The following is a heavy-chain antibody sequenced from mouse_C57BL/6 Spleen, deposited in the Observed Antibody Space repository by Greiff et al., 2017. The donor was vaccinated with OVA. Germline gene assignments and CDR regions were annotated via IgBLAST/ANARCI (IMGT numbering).Heavy chain of an antibody. CDR2: INPNNGGT. CDR1: GYTFTDYY. D-gene: IGHD1-1*01. J-gene: IGHJ2*01. Sequence: VQLQQSGPELVKPGASVKISCKASGYTFTDYYMNWVKQSHGKSLEWIGDINPNNGGTSYNQKFKGKATLTVDKSSSTAYMELRSLTSEDSAVYYCARGDGSSHFDYWGQGTTLTVSS. CDR3: ARGDGSSHFDY. V-gene: IGHV1-26*01.